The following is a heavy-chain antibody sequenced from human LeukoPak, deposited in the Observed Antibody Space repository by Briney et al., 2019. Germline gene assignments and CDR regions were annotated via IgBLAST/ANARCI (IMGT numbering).Heavy chain of an antibody. Sequence: SETLSLTRDVSGDFIRSYWWGWVRQPAGKGLEWIGRIYATGSTKFNPSLKSRLTMSMDTSTNQLSLKLSLKLTSVTAADTAVYFCARQGYTASYYFLDFWSQGTLVTVSP. J-gene: IGHJ4*02. CDR1: GDFIRSYW. D-gene: IGHD1-26*01. CDR3: ARQGYTASYYFLDF. CDR2: IYATGST. V-gene: IGHV4-4*07.